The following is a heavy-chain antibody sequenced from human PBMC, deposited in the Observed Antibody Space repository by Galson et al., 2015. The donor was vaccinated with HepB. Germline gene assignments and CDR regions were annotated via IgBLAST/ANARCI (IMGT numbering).Heavy chain of an antibody. Sequence: SLRLSCAGSGLTFSGSAMHWVRQASGKGLEWVGRIGSESYNYATAYTASVKGRFSISRDDSKNTAFLQMNSLRTEDTAVYYCLRMGDLSGYSSCWGQGTLVTVSS. D-gene: IGHD3-22*01. CDR2: IGSESYNYAT. CDR1: GLTFSGSA. J-gene: IGHJ4*02. V-gene: IGHV3-73*01. CDR3: LRMGDLSGYSSC.